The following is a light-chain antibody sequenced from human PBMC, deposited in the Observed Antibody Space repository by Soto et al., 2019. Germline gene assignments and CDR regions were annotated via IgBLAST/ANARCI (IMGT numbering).Light chain of an antibody. CDR3: QQFYDLPIT. V-gene: IGKV1-33*01. CDR1: QDISDV. Sequence: DIPMTQSPCPLSASVGDRVTIPFQASQDISDVLNWYQQQPGKAPKVLIYDASKLQTGVPSRFSGRGSGKDFTFTISSLQPDDSGTYYCQQFYDLPITFGQGTRLEIK. CDR2: DAS. J-gene: IGKJ5*01.